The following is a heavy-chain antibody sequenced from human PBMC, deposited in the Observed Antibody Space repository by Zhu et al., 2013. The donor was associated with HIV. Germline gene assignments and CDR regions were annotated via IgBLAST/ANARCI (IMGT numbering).Heavy chain of an antibody. CDR2: INPDSGGT. Sequence: QVQLVQSGAEVKKPGASVKVSCKASGYTFTGYYMHWVRQAPGQGLEWMGWINPDSGGTNYAQKFQGWVTMTRDTSISTAYMELSRLRSDDTAVYYCARVGNGWRTSYYFDYWGQGTLVTVSS. CDR3: ARVGNGWRTSYYFDY. D-gene: IGHD6-19*01. J-gene: IGHJ4*02. V-gene: IGHV1-2*04. CDR1: GYTFTGYY.